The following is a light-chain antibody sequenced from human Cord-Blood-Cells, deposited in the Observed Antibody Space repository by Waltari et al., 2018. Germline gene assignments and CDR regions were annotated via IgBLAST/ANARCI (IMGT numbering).Light chain of an antibody. V-gene: IGLV2-23*02. CDR1: SSDVGSYNL. Sequence: QSALTQPASVSGSPGQSITISCTGTSSDVGSYNLVSWYQQHPGKAPKLMIYEVSKRPSGVSNRVSGSKSGNTASLTIAGLQAEDEADYYCCSDAGSSTFVFGTGTKVTVL. J-gene: IGLJ1*01. CDR2: EVS. CDR3: CSDAGSSTFV.